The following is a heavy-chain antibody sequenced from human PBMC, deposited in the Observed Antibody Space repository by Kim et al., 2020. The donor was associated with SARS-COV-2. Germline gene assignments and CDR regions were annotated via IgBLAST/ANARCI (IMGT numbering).Heavy chain of an antibody. CDR2: LSSGGYT. CDR3: ARASEYDSGLEL. CDR1: GFIVSGDY. Sequence: GGSLRLSCAASGFIVSGDYMNWVRQAPGKGLEWVSVLSSGGYTYYADSVKGRFTISRDNSKNTLHRQMNSLRVEDTAVYYCARASEYDSGLELWGQGTLVTVFS. J-gene: IGHJ4*02. V-gene: IGHV3-53*01. D-gene: IGHD3-10*01.